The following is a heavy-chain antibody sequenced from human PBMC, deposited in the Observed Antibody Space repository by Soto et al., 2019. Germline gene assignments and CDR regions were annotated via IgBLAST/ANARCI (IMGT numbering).Heavy chain of an antibody. CDR2: INPNSGGT. Sequence: ASVKVSCKASGYTFTGYYMHWVRQAPGQGLEWMGWINPNSGGTNYAQKFQGRVTMTRDTSISTAYMELSRLRFDDTAVYYCARGAVAGHRSFFDYWGQGTLVTVSS. V-gene: IGHV1-2*02. D-gene: IGHD6-19*01. CDR1: GYTFTGYY. CDR3: ARGAVAGHRSFFDY. J-gene: IGHJ4*02.